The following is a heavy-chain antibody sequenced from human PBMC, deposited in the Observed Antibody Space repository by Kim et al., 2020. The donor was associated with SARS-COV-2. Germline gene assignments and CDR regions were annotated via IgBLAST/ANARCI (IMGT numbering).Heavy chain of an antibody. J-gene: IGHJ4*01. CDR2: ILGSGGNT. CDR1: GFTFSSYA. CDR3: AKDTWSSCFPGYYFDY. Sequence: GGSLRLSCAASGFTFSSYAMSWVRQAPGKGLEWVSVILGSGGNTYYADSVKGRFTISRDNSKNTLYLQMNSLRAEDTAVYYCAKDTWSSCFPGYYFDYWGQGTLVTVSS. D-gene: IGHD6-19*01. V-gene: IGHV3-23*01.